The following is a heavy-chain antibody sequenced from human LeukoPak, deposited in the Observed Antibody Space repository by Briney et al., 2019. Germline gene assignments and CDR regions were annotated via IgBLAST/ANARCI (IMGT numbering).Heavy chain of an antibody. CDR3: ARDHGDSSGYYSLYYFDY. V-gene: IGHV3-66*02. Sequence: GGSLRLSCAASGFTVSSNYMSWVRQAPGKGLEWVSVIYSGGSTYYADSVKGRFTISRDNSKNTLYLQMNSLRAEDTAVSYCARDHGDSSGYYSLYYFDYWGQGTLVTVSS. J-gene: IGHJ4*02. CDR1: GFTVSSNY. D-gene: IGHD3-22*01. CDR2: IYSGGST.